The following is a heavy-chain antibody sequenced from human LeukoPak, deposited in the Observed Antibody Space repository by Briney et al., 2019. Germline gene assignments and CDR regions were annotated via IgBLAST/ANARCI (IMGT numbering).Heavy chain of an antibody. CDR2: INHSGST. CDR1: GYSISSGYY. Sequence: SETLSLTCTVSGYSISSGYYWGWIRQPPGKGLEWIGEINHSGSTNYNPSLKSRVSISVDTSKNQFSLKLSSVTAADTAVYYCARGHQLLYYYGSGSTMKKGPNYFDYWGQGTLVTVSS. D-gene: IGHD3-10*01. CDR3: ARGHQLLYYYGSGSTMKKGPNYFDY. V-gene: IGHV4-38-2*02. J-gene: IGHJ4*02.